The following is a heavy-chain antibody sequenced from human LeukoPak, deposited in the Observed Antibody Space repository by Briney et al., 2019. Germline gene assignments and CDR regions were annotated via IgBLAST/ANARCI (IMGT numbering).Heavy chain of an antibody. CDR1: GGSISSSSYY. CDR2: IYYSGST. Sequence: SETLSLTRTVSGGSISSSSYYWGWIRQPPGKGLEWIGSIYYSGSTYYNPSLKSRVTISVDTSKNQFSLKLSSVTAADTAVYYCARLLRDYGDYTDYWGQGTLVTVSS. J-gene: IGHJ4*02. CDR3: ARLLRDYGDYTDY. D-gene: IGHD4-17*01. V-gene: IGHV4-39*01.